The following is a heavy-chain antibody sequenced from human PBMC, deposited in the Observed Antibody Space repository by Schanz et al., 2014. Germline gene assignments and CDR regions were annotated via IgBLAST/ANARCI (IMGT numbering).Heavy chain of an antibody. Sequence: VQLEQSGAEVKKPGSSVKVSCKASGGTFSSFGINWVRQAPGQGLEWMGRIIPSLGLAKYEQKFQDKVTITADTSTSTASMELSSLRSEDTAVYYCARGPSQGYSYGHNIGAYYYGMDVWGQGTTVTVSS. CDR3: ARGPSQGYSYGHNIGAYYYGMDV. CDR2: IIPSLGLA. CDR1: GGTFSSFG. J-gene: IGHJ6*02. V-gene: IGHV1-69*04. D-gene: IGHD5-18*01.